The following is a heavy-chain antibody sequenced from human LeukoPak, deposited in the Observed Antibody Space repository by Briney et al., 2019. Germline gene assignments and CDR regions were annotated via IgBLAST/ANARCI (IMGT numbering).Heavy chain of an antibody. CDR3: ARVHSGWFTADY. CDR1: GFTVSSNY. V-gene: IGHV3-53*01. D-gene: IGHD6-19*01. CDR2: IYSGGST. J-gene: IGHJ4*02. Sequence: GGSLRLSCAASGFTVSSNYMSWVRQAPGKGLEWVSLIYSGGSTYYADSVKGRFTISRDNSKNTLYLQMNSLRAEDTAVYYCARVHSGWFTADYWGQGTLVTVSS.